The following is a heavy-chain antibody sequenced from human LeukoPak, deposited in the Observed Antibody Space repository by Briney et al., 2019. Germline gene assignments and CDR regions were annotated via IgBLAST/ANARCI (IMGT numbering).Heavy chain of an antibody. J-gene: IGHJ4*02. CDR1: GYTFTSYD. CDR2: MNPNSGNT. CDR3: VRDPGELIVATTFDY. Sequence: ASVKVSCKASGYTFTSYDINWVRQATGQGLEWMGWMNPNSGNTGYAQKFQGRVTMTTDSSTNTAYMDLRSLRFDDTAVYYCVRDPGELIVATTFDYWGQGTLVTVSS. V-gene: IGHV1-8*01. D-gene: IGHD5-12*01.